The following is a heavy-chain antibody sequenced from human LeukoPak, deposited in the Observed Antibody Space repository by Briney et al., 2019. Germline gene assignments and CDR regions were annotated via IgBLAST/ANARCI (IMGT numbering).Heavy chain of an antibody. CDR3: ARGLINGHDFDY. CDR2: INPSGGST. Sequence: ASVKVSCKASGYTFTSYYMHWVRQAPGQGLEWMGIINPSGGSTSYAQKFQGWVTMTRDTSISTAYVDLSRLTSDDTAIYYCARGLINGHDFDYWGQGTLVTVSS. CDR1: GYTFTSYY. J-gene: IGHJ4*02. D-gene: IGHD1-20*01. V-gene: IGHV1-46*01.